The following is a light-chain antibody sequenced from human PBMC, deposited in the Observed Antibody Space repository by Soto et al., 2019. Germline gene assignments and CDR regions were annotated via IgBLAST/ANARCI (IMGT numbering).Light chain of an antibody. Sequence: QSALTQPASVSVSAGQSITISCSGTMRDVGAYNLVSWYQKHPGTAPNLIIYEVRNRPSGISSRFSGSSSGNTASLTISGLQSEDEGDYYFSAYTARSTLVFGGGTKLTVL. V-gene: IGLV2-14*01. CDR1: MRDVGAYNL. J-gene: IGLJ3*02. CDR3: SAYTARSTLV. CDR2: EVR.